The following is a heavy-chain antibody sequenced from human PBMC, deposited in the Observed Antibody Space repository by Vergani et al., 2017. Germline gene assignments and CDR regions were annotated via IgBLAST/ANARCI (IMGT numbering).Heavy chain of an antibody. Sequence: QVHLQESGPGLVKPSETLSRTCRVSNYSIGREYFWGWLRRSAGKGLEYIASIYHGGMTYYNPPLKSRATISIDTSTNVISLKLTSVTAADTALSHCARHGGSGNDYHLFDSWGQGTLVIVSS. CDR3: ARHGGSGNDYHLFDS. CDR2: IYHGGMT. D-gene: IGHD3-10*01. CDR1: NYSIGREYF. J-gene: IGHJ4*02. V-gene: IGHV4-38-2*01.